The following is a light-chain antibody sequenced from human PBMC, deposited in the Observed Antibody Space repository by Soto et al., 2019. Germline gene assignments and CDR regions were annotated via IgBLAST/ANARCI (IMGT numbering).Light chain of an antibody. V-gene: IGKV3-20*01. Sequence: EIVLTHSPGTLSLSPGERATLSFSSSQSVSSTYLAWYQQKPGQAPRLLIYSVSSRATGIPDRFSASGSGADFTLTISRLEPEDFAVYYCQQYNNWPRTFGQGTKVDIK. CDR2: SVS. CDR1: QSVSSTY. J-gene: IGKJ1*01. CDR3: QQYNNWPRT.